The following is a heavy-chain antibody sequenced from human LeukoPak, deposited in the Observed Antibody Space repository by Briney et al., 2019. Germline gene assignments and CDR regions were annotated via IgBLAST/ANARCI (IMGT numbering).Heavy chain of an antibody. Sequence: GGSLRLSCAASGFTVSSYYMNWVRQAPGKGLEWVSVIYSGGSTYYADSVRGKVAISKHNSKTKVLLQMNGVRAEDTAVYYCARSYSNQLFGMDLWGRGTTVSVST. D-gene: IGHD4-11*01. CDR1: GFTVSSYY. V-gene: IGHV3-66*01. J-gene: IGHJ6*01. CDR3: ARSYSNQLFGMDL. CDR2: IYSGGST.